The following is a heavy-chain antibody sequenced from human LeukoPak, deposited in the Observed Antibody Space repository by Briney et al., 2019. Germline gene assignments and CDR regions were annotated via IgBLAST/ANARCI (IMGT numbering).Heavy chain of an antibody. CDR1: GGSISSYY. CDR2: IYDSGKT. J-gene: IGHJ4*02. D-gene: IGHD6-6*01. CDR3: ARGGMDRSSSDFFDH. V-gene: IGHV4-59*01. Sequence: SETLSLTCTVSGGSISSYYWSWIRQSPGKGLEWMGYIYDSGKTDYNPSLKSRVTISLETSKNQFSLKVSSVTTGDTAVYYCARGGMDRSSSDFFDHWGQGIQVTVSS.